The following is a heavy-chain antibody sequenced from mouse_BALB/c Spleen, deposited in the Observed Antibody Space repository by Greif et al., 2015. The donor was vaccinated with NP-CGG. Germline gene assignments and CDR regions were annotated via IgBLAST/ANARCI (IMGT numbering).Heavy chain of an antibody. CDR2: IWSGGST. V-gene: IGHV2-2*02. Sequence: QVQLKESGPGLVQPSQSLSITCTVSGFSLTSYGVHWVRQSPGKGLEWLGVIWSGGSTDYNAAFISRLSISKDNSKSQVFFKMNSLQANDTAIYYCWGPGYAAVDYWGQGTSVTVSS. CDR1: GFSLTSYG. J-gene: IGHJ4*01. CDR3: WGPGYAAVDY. D-gene: IGHD3-1*01.